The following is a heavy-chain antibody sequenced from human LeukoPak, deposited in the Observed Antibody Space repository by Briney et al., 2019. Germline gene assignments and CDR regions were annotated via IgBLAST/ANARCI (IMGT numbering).Heavy chain of an antibody. Sequence: ASVKVSCKASGYSFTGYYMHWVRQAPGQGLEWMGGFDPEDGETIYAQKFQGRVTMTEDTSTDTAYMELSSLRSEDTAVYYCATVRYIVVVVAATSTAHDAFDIWGQGTMVTVSS. CDR1: GYSFTGYY. CDR3: ATVRYIVVVVAATSTAHDAFDI. CDR2: FDPEDGET. D-gene: IGHD2-15*01. J-gene: IGHJ3*02. V-gene: IGHV1-24*01.